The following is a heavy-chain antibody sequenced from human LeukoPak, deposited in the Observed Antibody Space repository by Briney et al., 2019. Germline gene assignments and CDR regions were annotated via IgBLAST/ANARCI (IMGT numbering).Heavy chain of an antibody. Sequence: PGGSLRLSCAASGFTFSSYWMSWVRQAPGKGLEWVANRKQDGSEKYYVDSVKDRFTISRDNAKNSLYPQMNSLRAEDTAVYYCARDSYGMDVWGQGTTATVSS. CDR1: GFTFSSYW. CDR2: RKQDGSEK. V-gene: IGHV3-7*01. CDR3: ARDSYGMDV. J-gene: IGHJ6*02.